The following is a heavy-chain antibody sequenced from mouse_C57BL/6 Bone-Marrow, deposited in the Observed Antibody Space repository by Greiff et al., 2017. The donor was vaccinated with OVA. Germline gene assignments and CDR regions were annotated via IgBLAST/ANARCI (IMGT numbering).Heavy chain of an antibody. CDR1: GFSFNTYA. D-gene: IGHD1-1*01. J-gene: IGHJ3*01. V-gene: IGHV10-1*01. CDR3: VRDYYGSPFAY. CDR2: IRSKSNNYAT. Sequence: EVQLVESGGGLVQPKGSLKLSCAASGFSFNTYAMNWVRQAPGKGLEWVARIRSKSNNYATYYADSVKDRFTISRDDSESMLYLQMNNLKTEDTAMYYCVRDYYGSPFAYWGQGTLVTVSA.